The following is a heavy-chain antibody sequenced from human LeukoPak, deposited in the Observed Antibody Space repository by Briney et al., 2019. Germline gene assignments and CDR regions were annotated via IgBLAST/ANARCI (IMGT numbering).Heavy chain of an antibody. Sequence: ASVKVTCKASGYAITNYYMHWVRPAPGQGLEWMGTIHPNDYTTTYAQRFQGRVTMTRDASTSTVYMDLSSLRSEDTAVYYCAREAFAAGKNFDYWGQGTQVTVSS. J-gene: IGHJ4*02. CDR1: GYAITNYY. D-gene: IGHD3-10*01. CDR2: IHPNDYTT. V-gene: IGHV1-46*01. CDR3: AREAFAAGKNFDY.